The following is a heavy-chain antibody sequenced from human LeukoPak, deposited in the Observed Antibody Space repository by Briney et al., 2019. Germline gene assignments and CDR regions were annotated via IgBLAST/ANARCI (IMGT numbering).Heavy chain of an antibody. D-gene: IGHD6-19*01. J-gene: IGHJ4*02. Sequence: SGRSLRLSCAASGFTFTRYGIDWVRQAPGKGLEWVAVIWYDGSENYYADSVKGRFTISRDQSKNTAYMQMNSLRAEDTAVYYCARLGSGWSFDYWGQGALVTVYS. CDR1: GFTFTRYG. CDR3: ARLGSGWSFDY. V-gene: IGHV3-33*07. CDR2: IWYDGSEN.